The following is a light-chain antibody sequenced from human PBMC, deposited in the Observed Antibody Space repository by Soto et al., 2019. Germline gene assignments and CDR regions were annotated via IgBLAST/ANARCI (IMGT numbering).Light chain of an antibody. J-gene: IGLJ1*01. CDR2: GNS. CDR1: SSNIGAGYD. V-gene: IGLV1-40*01. Sequence: QLVLTQPPSVSGAPGQGVTISCTGSSSNIGAGYDVHWYQQLPGTAPKLLIYGNSNRPSGVPDRFSGSKSGTSASLAITGLQAEDEADYYCQSYDSSLSGSGVFGTGTKLTVL. CDR3: QSYDSSLSGSGV.